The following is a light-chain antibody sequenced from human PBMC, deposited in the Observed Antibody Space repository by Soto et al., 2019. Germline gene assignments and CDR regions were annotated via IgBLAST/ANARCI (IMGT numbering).Light chain of an antibody. CDR1: SSDVGSYNL. V-gene: IGLV2-23*02. J-gene: IGLJ2*01. CDR3: CSYADSSPVI. Sequence: QPVLTRPASVSGSPGQSITISCTGTSSDVGSYNLVSWHQQHPGKAPKLMIYEVSKRPSGVSNRFSGSKSGNTASLTISGLQAEDEADYYCCSYADSSPVIFGGGTQLTVL. CDR2: EVS.